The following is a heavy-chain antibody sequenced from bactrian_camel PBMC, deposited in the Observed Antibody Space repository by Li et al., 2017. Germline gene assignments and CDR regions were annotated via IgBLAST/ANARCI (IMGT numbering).Heavy chain of an antibody. D-gene: IGHD3*01. Sequence: VQLVESGGGSVQAGGSLRLSCAASGNTYTSSCMAWFRQAPGKARERVARVDSDGSTTYADSVKGRFTISKDKRRHTLVLQMNSLKPDDTAMYYCAADVVPSQEHAWVLGENGFWGQGTQVTVS. CDR1: GNTYTSSC. V-gene: IGHV3S53*01. J-gene: IGHJ6*01. CDR3: AADVVPSQEHAWVLGENGF. CDR2: VDSDGST.